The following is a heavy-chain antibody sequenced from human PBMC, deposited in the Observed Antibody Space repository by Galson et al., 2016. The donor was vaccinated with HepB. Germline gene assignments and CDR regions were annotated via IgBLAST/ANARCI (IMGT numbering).Heavy chain of an antibody. D-gene: IGHD3-10*01. CDR1: GFTFRGYA. V-gene: IGHV3-23*01. CDR2: ITAAGGVT. J-gene: IGHJ4*02. Sequence: SLRLSCAASGFTFRGYAMSWVRQAPGKGLEWLSAITAAGGVTYYADSVKGRFTIARDNSKNTLYLEMSSLGVEDTAVYYCAKDLQVSPLWFGELFPDDWGQGTLVAVAS. CDR3: AKDLQVSPLWFGELFPDD.